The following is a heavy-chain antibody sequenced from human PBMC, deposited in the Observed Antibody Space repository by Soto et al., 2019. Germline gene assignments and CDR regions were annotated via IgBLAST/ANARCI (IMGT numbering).Heavy chain of an antibody. D-gene: IGHD3-10*01. CDR1: GFTFSSYG. CDR2: IWYDGSNK. Sequence: LRLSCAASGFTFSSYGMHWVRQAPGKGLEWVAVIWYDGSNKYYADSVKGRFTISRDNSKNTLYLQMNSLRAEDTAVYYCARERGTMVRGVIIRGGDYYYGMDVWGQGTTVTVSS. CDR3: ARERGTMVRGVIIRGGDYYYGMDV. V-gene: IGHV3-33*01. J-gene: IGHJ6*02.